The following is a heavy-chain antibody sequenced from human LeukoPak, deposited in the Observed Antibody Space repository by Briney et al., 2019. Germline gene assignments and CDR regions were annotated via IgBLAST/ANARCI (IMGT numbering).Heavy chain of an antibody. D-gene: IGHD6-6*01. Sequence: SETLSLTCTVSGGSISSHYWSWIRQPPGKGLEWIGYIYYSGSINYNPSLKSRVTISVDTSKNQFSLKLSSVTAADTAVYYCAREGEQLGGVDYWGQGTLVTVSS. CDR1: GGSISSHY. J-gene: IGHJ4*02. CDR2: IYYSGSI. V-gene: IGHV4-59*11. CDR3: AREGEQLGGVDY.